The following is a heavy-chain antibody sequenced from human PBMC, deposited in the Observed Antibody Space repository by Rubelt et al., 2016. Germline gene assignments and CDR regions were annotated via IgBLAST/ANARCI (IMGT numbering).Heavy chain of an antibody. D-gene: IGHD4-17*01. Sequence: QMHLQESGPGLVKPSETLSLTCTVSGGSISSSSDYWGWIRQPPGKGLEWIGDINKSGNTDYNPSLKSRVTISVDTSKNQFSLKLSSVTAADTAVYYCARLETTVTKRSFDYWGQGTLVTVSS. CDR1: GGSISSSSDY. J-gene: IGHJ4*02. V-gene: IGHV4-39*07. CDR3: ARLETTVTKRSFDY. CDR2: INKSGNT.